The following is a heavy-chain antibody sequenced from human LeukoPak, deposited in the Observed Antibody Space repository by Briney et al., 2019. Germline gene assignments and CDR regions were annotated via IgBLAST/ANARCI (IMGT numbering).Heavy chain of an antibody. CDR3: ARARVVHYNFRSGLHWYFDV. J-gene: IGHJ2*01. V-gene: IGHV4-38-2*01. D-gene: IGHD3-3*01. CDR2: ISHSGNT. Sequence: SETLSLTCAVSGFSISSGHYWAWIRQSPGKGLEWIGTISHSGNTYYNSSLKSRLAVSVDTSKNHFSLNLNFLTAADTAVYHCARARVVHYNFRSGLHWYFDVWGRGTLVTVSS. CDR1: GFSISSGHY.